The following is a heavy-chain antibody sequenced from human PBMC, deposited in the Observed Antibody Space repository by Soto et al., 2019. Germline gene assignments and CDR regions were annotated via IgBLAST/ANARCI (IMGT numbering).Heavy chain of an antibody. V-gene: IGHV4-59*02. CDR3: ARDPAGDYGH. CDR1: GGSVSDYY. CDR2: IHERGVT. J-gene: IGHJ4*02. D-gene: IGHD4-17*01. Sequence: SETLSLTCNVSGGSVSDYYWSWIRQAPGKGLEWIGYIHERGVTNYNPSLKSRVTMSVDTSKNQFSLTLRSVHTADTAIYFCARDPAGDYGHWGRGALVTVSS.